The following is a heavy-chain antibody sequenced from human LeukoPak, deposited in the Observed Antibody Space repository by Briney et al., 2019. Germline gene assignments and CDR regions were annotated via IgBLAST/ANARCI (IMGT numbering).Heavy chain of an antibody. J-gene: IGHJ4*02. Sequence: GALRLSFAAPGFTLTSYAMTWVRPGPGKGLRWGSAFSGSGGSTYYADSVKGRFTISRDNSKNTLYLQMNSLRAEDTAVYYCAKLSAVVMVVATVDYWGQGTLVTVSS. CDR3: AKLSAVVMVVATVDY. D-gene: IGHD2-15*01. CDR2: FSGSGGST. V-gene: IGHV3-23*01. CDR1: GFTLTSYA.